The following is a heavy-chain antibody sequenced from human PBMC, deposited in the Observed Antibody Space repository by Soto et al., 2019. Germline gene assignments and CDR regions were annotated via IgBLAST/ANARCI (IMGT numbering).Heavy chain of an antibody. CDR1: GGSISSYY. V-gene: IGHV4-59*01. CDR2: IYYSGST. CDR3: ARGDGYKWGYYLDY. D-gene: IGHD5-12*01. Sequence: QVQLQESGPGLVKPSETLSLTCTVSGGSISSYYWSWIRQPPGKGLEWIGYIYYSGSTHYNPSLKSRVTISVDTSKNQFSLKLSSVTAADTAVYYCARGDGYKWGYYLDYWGQGTLVTVSS. J-gene: IGHJ4*02.